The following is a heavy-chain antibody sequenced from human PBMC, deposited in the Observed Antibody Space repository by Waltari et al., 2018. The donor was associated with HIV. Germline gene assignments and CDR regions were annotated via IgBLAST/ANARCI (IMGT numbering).Heavy chain of an antibody. CDR3: AREGYYDSSAYYYLDY. Sequence: EVQLVESGGGLVQPGGSLRLSCAASGFTFSSCELNWVRQAPGKWLEWVSYISSGDSTVYYADSVQGRFTISRDNAKNSLYLQMNSLRAEDTAVYYCAREGYYDSSAYYYLDYWGQGTLVTVSS. D-gene: IGHD3-22*01. J-gene: IGHJ4*02. V-gene: IGHV3-48*03. CDR1: GFTFSSCE. CDR2: ISSGDSTV.